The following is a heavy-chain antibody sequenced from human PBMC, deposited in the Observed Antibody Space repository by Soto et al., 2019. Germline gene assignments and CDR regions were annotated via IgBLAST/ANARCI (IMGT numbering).Heavy chain of an antibody. D-gene: IGHD3-16*01. CDR2: IYYSGST. Sequence: SETLSLTCTVSGGSISSYYWSWIRQPPGKGLEWIGYIYYSGSTNYNPSLKSRVTISVDTSKNQFSLKLSSVTAADTAVYYCARRYGGNFDYWGQGILVTVSS. CDR3: ARRYGGNFDY. J-gene: IGHJ4*02. CDR1: GGSISSYY. V-gene: IGHV4-59*01.